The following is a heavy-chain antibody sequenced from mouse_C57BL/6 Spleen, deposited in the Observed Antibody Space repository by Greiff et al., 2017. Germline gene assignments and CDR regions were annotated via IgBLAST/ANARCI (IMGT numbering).Heavy chain of an antibody. Sequence: QVQLQQSWAELARPGASVKMSCKASGYTFTSYTMHWVKQRPGQGLEWIGYINPSSGYTKYNQKFKDKATLTADKSSSTAYMQLSSLTSEDSAVYYCAYYGSSYAMDYWGQGTSVTVSS. J-gene: IGHJ4*01. CDR2: INPSSGYT. CDR1: GYTFTSYT. D-gene: IGHD1-1*01. V-gene: IGHV1-4*01. CDR3: AYYGSSYAMDY.